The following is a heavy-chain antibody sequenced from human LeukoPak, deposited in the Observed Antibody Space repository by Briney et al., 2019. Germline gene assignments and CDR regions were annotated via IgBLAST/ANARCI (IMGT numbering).Heavy chain of an antibody. CDR1: GYTFTGNY. V-gene: IGHV1-2*02. J-gene: IGHJ5*02. CDR2: INANSGGT. Sequence: ASVKVSCKASGYTFTGNYMHWVQQAPGQGLEWMGWINANSGGTKYAQKFQGRVTMTRDTSISTAYMELSSLRSDDTAVYYCARGSGSSCFDLWGQGTLVTVSS. D-gene: IGHD3-10*01. CDR3: ARGSGSSCFDL.